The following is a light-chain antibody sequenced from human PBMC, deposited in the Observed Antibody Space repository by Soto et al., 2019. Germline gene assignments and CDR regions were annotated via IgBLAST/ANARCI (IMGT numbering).Light chain of an antibody. V-gene: IGLV2-23*02. CDR2: EVS. CDR1: SSDVGSYNL. Sequence: QSVLTQPASVSGSPRQSITISCTGTSSDVGSYNLVSWYQQHPGKAPKLMIYEVSKRPSGVSNRFSGSKSGNTASLTISGLQAEDEADYYCCSYAGSSTFRVFGGGTKVTVL. J-gene: IGLJ2*01. CDR3: CSYAGSSTFRV.